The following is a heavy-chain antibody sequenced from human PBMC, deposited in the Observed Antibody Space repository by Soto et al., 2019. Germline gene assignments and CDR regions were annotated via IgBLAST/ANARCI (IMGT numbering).Heavy chain of an antibody. Sequence: QVQLVQSGAEEKKPGASVKVSCKASGYTFSIYAMDWVRQAPGQRLEWMGWINAGNGNTKYSQKFQGRVTISRDTSASTAYMELSSLRSEDTAVYYCARDLGWLQFDYWGQGTLVTVSS. D-gene: IGHD5-12*01. J-gene: IGHJ4*02. CDR3: ARDLGWLQFDY. V-gene: IGHV1-3*05. CDR2: INAGNGNT. CDR1: GYTFSIYA.